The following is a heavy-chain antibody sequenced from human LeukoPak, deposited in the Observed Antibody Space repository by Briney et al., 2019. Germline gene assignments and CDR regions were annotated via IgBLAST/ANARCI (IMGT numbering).Heavy chain of an antibody. J-gene: IGHJ4*02. V-gene: IGHV3-23*01. Sequence: GGSLTLFCAASGFTFSDYAMGWVRQAPGKGLESVSTISRTGATTYYAASVKGRFTVSRDNSKNPLFLQMDGLSAEDTALYYCAKKVYGDKSEFDFWGQGTLVNGSS. CDR3: AKKVYGDKSEFDF. CDR1: GFTFSDYA. CDR2: ISRTGATT. D-gene: IGHD4-23*01.